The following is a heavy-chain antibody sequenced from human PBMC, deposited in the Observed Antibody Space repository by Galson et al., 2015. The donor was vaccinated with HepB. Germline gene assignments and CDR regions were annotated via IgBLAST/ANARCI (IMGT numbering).Heavy chain of an antibody. CDR2: IIPIFGTA. V-gene: IGHV1-69*13. D-gene: IGHD3-3*01. CDR1: GGTFSSYA. J-gene: IGHJ3*02. Sequence: SVKVSCKASGGTFSSYAISWVRQAPGQGLEWMGGIIPIFGTANYAQKFQGRVTITADESTSTAYMELSSLRSEDTAVYYCARDAPGFGVGAFDIWGQGTMVTVSS. CDR3: ARDAPGFGVGAFDI.